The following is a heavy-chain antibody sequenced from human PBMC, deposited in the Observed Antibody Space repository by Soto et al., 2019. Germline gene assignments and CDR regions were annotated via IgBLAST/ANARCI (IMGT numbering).Heavy chain of an antibody. J-gene: IGHJ4*02. CDR3: AHRQRTVVVGAPFDL. CDR1: GVSLTTSGVG. D-gene: IGHD2-15*01. CDR2: IWDDDK. V-gene: IGHV2-5*02. Sequence: QITLRESGPTLVQPTQPLTLTCTLSGVSLTTSGVGVGWIRQPPGKALEWLALIWDDDKSFSPSLKSRLAITRDTSKNQVVMTMTDMAPVDTAIYYCAHRQRTVVVGAPFDLWGQGSQVTVSS.